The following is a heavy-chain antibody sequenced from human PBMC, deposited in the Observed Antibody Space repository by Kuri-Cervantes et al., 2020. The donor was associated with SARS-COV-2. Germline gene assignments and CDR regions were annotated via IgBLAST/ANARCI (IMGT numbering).Heavy chain of an antibody. CDR3: ASIPGPIIAAAGTNPDY. D-gene: IGHD6-13*01. CDR2: ISYDGSNK. V-gene: IGHV3-30-3*01. J-gene: IGHJ4*02. CDR1: GFTFSSYA. Sequence: GESLKISCAASGFTFSSYAMHWVRQAPGKGLEWVAVISYDGSNKYYADSVKGRFTISRDNSKNTLYLQMNSLRAEDTAVYYCASIPGPIIAAAGTNPDYRGQGTLVTVSS.